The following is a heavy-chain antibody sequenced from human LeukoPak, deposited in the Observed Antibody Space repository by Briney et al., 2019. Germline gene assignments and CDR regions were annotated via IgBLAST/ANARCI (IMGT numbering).Heavy chain of an antibody. CDR1: GGSISSYY. V-gene: IGHV4-59*01. CDR3: ARTTEGGYTYDYFYYYYMDV. J-gene: IGHJ6*03. D-gene: IGHD5-18*01. CDR2: IYYSGST. Sequence: SETLSLTCTVSGGSISSYYWSWIRQPPGKGLEWIGYIYYSGSTNYNPSLKSRVTISVDTSKNQFSLKLSSVTAADAAVYYCARTTEGGYTYDYFYYYYMDVWGKGTTVTISS.